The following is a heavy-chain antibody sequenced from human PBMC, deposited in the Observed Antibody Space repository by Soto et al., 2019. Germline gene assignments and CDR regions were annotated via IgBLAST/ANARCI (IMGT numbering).Heavy chain of an antibody. CDR1: GLSPTTTP. V-gene: IGHV3-23*01. D-gene: IGHD3-9*01. Sequence: GSLRLSCAGSGLSPTTTPLSWVRQPPGKGLEWVATVSGAASHTYYVDSVRGRFFISRDNYKNTVTLQMNNLTVDDTAVYYCATSFRYFDNWGQGTRVTASS. CDR2: VSGAASHT. J-gene: IGHJ4*02. CDR3: ATSFRYFDN.